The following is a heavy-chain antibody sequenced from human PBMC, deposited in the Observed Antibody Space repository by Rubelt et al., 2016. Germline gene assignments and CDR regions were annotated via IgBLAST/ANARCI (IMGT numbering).Heavy chain of an antibody. Sequence: SGAEVKKPGASVKVSCKASGYTFTSYYMHWVRQAPGQGLEWMGIINPSGGSTSYAQKFQGRVTMTRDTSTSTVYMELSSLRSEDTAVYYCARDLESSAKYGRVNYFDYWGQGTLVTVSS. D-gene: IGHD2-2*01. CDR2: INPSGGST. CDR1: GYTFTSYY. J-gene: IGHJ4*02. CDR3: ARDLESSAKYGRVNYFDY. V-gene: IGHV1-46*01.